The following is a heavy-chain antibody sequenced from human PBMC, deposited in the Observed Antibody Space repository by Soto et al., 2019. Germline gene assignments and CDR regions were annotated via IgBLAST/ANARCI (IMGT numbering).Heavy chain of an antibody. Sequence: SETLSLTCTVSGGSISSSSYYWGWIRQPPGKGLEWIGSIYYSGSTYYNPSLKSRVTISVDTSKNQFSRKLSSVTAADTAVYYCASPEAASGWEHWFDPGGQGTLVTVSS. CDR2: IYYSGST. CDR3: ASPEAASGWEHWFDP. D-gene: IGHD6-13*01. J-gene: IGHJ5*02. V-gene: IGHV4-39*01. CDR1: GGSISSSSYY.